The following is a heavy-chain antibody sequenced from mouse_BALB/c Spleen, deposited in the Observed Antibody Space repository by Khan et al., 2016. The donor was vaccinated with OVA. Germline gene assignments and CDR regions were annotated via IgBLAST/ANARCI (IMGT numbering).Heavy chain of an antibody. J-gene: IGHJ2*01. CDR1: GYSITSDYA. D-gene: IGHD1-1*01. Sequence: EVKLEESGPGLVKPSQSLSLICTVTGYSITSDYAWNWIRQFPGNKLEWMGFISYSGNTKYNPSRKSRISITRDTSKNHFFLQFNSVTTEDTATYYCSRVYGGDFDYWGQGTTLTVSS. CDR2: ISYSGNT. V-gene: IGHV3-2*02. CDR3: SRVYGGDFDY.